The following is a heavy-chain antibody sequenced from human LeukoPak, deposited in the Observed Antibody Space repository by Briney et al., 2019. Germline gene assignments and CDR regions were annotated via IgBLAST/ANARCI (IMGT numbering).Heavy chain of an antibody. J-gene: IGHJ4*02. Sequence: PGGSLRLSCAASGFTVSSNYMSWVRQAPGKGLEWVSVIYSGGSTYYADSVKGRFTISRDNAKNSLYLQMNSLRAEDTAVYYCARDRPTWPIDYWGQGTLATVSS. CDR1: GFTVSSNY. V-gene: IGHV3-53*01. CDR3: ARDRPTWPIDY. CDR2: IYSGGST. D-gene: IGHD5-12*01.